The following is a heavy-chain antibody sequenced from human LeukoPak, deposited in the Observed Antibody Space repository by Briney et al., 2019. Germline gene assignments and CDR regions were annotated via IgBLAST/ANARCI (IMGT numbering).Heavy chain of an antibody. CDR1: GFSFRGYW. V-gene: IGHV3-74*01. CDR3: ARLGGNSSGYSGFDN. CDR2: LNSDGSTT. D-gene: IGHD5-18*01. J-gene: IGHJ4*02. Sequence: GGPLRLSCAASGFSFRGYWMHWVRQAPGKGLVRVSRLNSDGSTTAYADSVKGRFTISRDNAKNTLYLQMNSLRAEDTAVYYCARLGGNSSGYSGFDNWGQGTLVTVSS.